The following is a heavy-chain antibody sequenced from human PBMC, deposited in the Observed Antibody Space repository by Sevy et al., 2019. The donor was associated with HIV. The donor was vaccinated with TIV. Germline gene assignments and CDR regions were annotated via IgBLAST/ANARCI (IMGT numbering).Heavy chain of an antibody. V-gene: IGHV1-2*02. D-gene: IGHD2-21*02. J-gene: IGHJ3*02. CDR1: GYSFTGYY. CDR2: INPNTSDT. Sequence: ASVKVSCKASGYSFTGYYMNWVRQAPGQGLEWMGWINPNTSDTTYSEKFEGRVTMTRDSSLSTAYLELRGLRSDDTAVYYCARDFLAVTSIPSDAFDIWGQGTFVTVSS. CDR3: ARDFLAVTSIPSDAFDI.